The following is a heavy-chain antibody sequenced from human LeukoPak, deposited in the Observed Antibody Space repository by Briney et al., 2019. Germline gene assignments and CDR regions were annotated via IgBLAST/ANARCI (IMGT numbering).Heavy chain of an antibody. J-gene: IGHJ6*03. CDR3: ARGAGFLEWLSSTRDYYMDV. CDR2: MNPNSGNT. V-gene: IGHV1-8*01. Sequence: ASVKVSCKASGYTFTSYDINWVRQATGRGLEWMGWMNPNSGNTGYAQKFQGRVTMTRNTSISTAYMELSSLRSEDTAVYYCARGAGFLEWLSSTRDYYMDVWGKGTTVTVSS. D-gene: IGHD3-3*01. CDR1: GYTFTSYD.